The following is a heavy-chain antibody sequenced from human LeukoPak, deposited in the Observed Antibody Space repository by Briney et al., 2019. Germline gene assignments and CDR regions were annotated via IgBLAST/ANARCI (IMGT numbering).Heavy chain of an antibody. Sequence: ASVKVSCKASGYTFTGYYTHWERQAPGQGLEWMGWINPNSGGTNYAQKFQGRVTMTRDTSISTAYMELSRLRSDDTAVYYCARDLRPPMYSSSWYALDPWGQGTLVTVSS. V-gene: IGHV1-2*02. CDR2: INPNSGGT. CDR1: GYTFTGYY. D-gene: IGHD6-13*01. J-gene: IGHJ5*02. CDR3: ARDLRPPMYSSSWYALDP.